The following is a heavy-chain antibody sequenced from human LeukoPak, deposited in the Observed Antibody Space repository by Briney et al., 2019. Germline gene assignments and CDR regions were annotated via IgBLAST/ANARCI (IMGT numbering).Heavy chain of an antibody. V-gene: IGHV4-59*08. CDR3: ARLGRDSSGYLGYYFDY. CDR2: IYYSGST. CDR1: GGSISSYY. D-gene: IGHD3-22*01. J-gene: IGHJ4*02. Sequence: SETLSLTCTVSGGSISSYYWSWIRQPPGKGLEWIGYIYYSGSTNYNPSLKSRVTISVDTSKNQFSLKLSSVTAADTAVYYCARLGRDSSGYLGYYFDYWGQGTLVTVSS.